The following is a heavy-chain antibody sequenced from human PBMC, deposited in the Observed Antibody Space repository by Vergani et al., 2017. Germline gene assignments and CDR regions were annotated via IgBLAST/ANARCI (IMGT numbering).Heavy chain of an antibody. CDR2: IYPGDSDT. Sequence: EVQLVQSGAEVKKPGESLKISCKGSGYSFTSYWIGWVRQMPGKGLEWMGIIYPGDSDTRYSPSFQGQVTISADKSISTAYLQWSSLKASDTAMYYCASKRGPKSKTTVTHDAFDIWGQGTMVTVSS. V-gene: IGHV5-51*03. J-gene: IGHJ3*02. CDR1: GYSFTSYW. D-gene: IGHD4-17*01. CDR3: ASKRGPKSKTTVTHDAFDI.